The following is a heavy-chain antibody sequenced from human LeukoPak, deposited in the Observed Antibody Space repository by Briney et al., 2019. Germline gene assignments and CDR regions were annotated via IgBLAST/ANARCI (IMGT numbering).Heavy chain of an antibody. D-gene: IGHD3-22*01. CDR1: GGSISSGDYY. J-gene: IGHJ2*01. V-gene: IGHV4-31*03. CDR2: LNHSGYT. Sequence: SETLSLTCTVSGGSISSGDYYWTWIRQHPGKGLEWIGFLNHSGYTYYNPSLKSRVTMSLDTSKNKFSLKLSSVTAADTAVYYCVRGRYDSSGYNYWCFDPWGRGTLVTVSS. CDR3: VRGRYDSSGYNYWCFDP.